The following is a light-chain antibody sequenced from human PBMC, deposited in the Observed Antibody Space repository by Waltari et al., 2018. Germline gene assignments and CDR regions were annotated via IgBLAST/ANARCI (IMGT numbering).Light chain of an antibody. V-gene: IGLV2-14*01. J-gene: IGLJ2*01. CDR3: SSYTSSSTLV. Sequence: QSALTPPASVSGSPGQSIPLSCPGSSHAVGTYHYVPWYQQHPGNAPKLIIFEVRHRPSGVSNRFSASKSGNKASLTISGLQTEDEADYYCSSYTSSSTLVFGGGTKVTVL. CDR1: SHAVGTYHY. CDR2: EVR.